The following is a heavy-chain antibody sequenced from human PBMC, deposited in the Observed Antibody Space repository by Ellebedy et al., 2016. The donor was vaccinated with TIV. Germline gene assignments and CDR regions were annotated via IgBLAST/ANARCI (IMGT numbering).Heavy chain of an antibody. Sequence: AASVKVSCKASGYTFSNSKMHWVRHAPGQRLEWMGWTNAGNGNTKHSQKFQGRVTLTRDTSASTAYMELSSLRSEDTAVYYCARDFCSSTSCLNYFDYWGQGALVTVSS. CDR2: TNAGNGNT. V-gene: IGHV1-3*01. D-gene: IGHD2-2*01. CDR1: GYTFSNSK. J-gene: IGHJ4*02. CDR3: ARDFCSSTSCLNYFDY.